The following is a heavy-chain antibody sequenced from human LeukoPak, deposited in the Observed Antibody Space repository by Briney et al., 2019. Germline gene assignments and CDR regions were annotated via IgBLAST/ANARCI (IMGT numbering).Heavy chain of an antibody. Sequence: PGGSLRLSCAASGFTFSSYDMHWVRQAPGRGLEWVSAIGIAGDTYYPDSVKGRFTISREKAKNSMYLQMNSLKDGDTAVYYCIRGGIQVSGIDAFDIWGQGTMVTVSS. J-gene: IGHJ3*02. CDR2: IGIAGDT. CDR1: GFTFSSYD. V-gene: IGHV3-13*01. CDR3: IRGGIQVSGIDAFDI. D-gene: IGHD5/OR15-5a*01.